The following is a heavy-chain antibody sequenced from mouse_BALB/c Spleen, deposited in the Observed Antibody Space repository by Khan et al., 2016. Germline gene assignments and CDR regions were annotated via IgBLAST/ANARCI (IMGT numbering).Heavy chain of an antibody. CDR1: GFTFSSYA. CDR3: ARGRGSYDAYDGFAY. V-gene: IGHV5-6-5*01. D-gene: IGHD2-2*01. Sequence: EVELVESGGGLVKPGGSLKLSCAASGFTFSSYAMSWVRQTPEKRLEWVAFIRSCGSTYYPDSVKGRFTISRDNDRNILYLQMSSLRYEDTAMYYCARGRGSYDAYDGFAYWGQGTLVTVSA. CDR2: IRSCGST. J-gene: IGHJ3*01.